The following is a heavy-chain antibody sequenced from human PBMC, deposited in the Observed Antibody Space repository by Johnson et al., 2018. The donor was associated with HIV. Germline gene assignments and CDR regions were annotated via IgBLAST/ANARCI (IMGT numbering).Heavy chain of an antibody. D-gene: IGHD3-10*01. CDR2: ISSSGSTI. J-gene: IGHJ3*02. CDR1: GFTVSSNY. Sequence: QVQLVESGGGLVQPGGSLRLSCAASGFTVSSNYMSWVRQAPGKGLEWVSYISSSGSTIYYADSVKGRFTISRDNAKNSLYLQMNSLRAEDTAVYYCATEYGSGSYYTYAFDIWGQGTMVTVSS. V-gene: IGHV3-11*01. CDR3: ATEYGSGSYYTYAFDI.